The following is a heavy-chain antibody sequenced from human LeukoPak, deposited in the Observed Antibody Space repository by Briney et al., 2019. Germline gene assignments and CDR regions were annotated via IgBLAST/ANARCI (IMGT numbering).Heavy chain of an antibody. CDR3: AKCLGDIVVVVAATTGQNYGMDV. CDR1: GFTFSSYG. J-gene: IGHJ6*02. Sequence: GGSLRLSCAASGFTFSSYGMHWVRQAPGKGLEWVAVISYDGSNKYYADSVKGRFTISRDNSKNTLYLQMNSLRAEDTAVYYCAKCLGDIVVVVAATTGQNYGMDVWGQGSTVTVSS. CDR2: ISYDGSNK. V-gene: IGHV3-30*18. D-gene: IGHD2-15*01.